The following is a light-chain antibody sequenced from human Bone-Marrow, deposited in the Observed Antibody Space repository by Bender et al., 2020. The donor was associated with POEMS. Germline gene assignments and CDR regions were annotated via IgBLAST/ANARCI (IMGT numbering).Light chain of an antibody. V-gene: IGLV2-14*01. CDR3: SSYSSTTTMWL. CDR2: DVH. J-gene: IGLJ2*01. CDR1: SSDVGGYDY. Sequence: QSALTQPASVSESPGQSITISCTGSSSDVGGYDYVSWYQQHPGKAPKLVIYDVHNRPSGVSDRFSGSKSGNTASLTIFGLQAEDEADYYCSSYSSTTTMWLFGGGTKLTVL.